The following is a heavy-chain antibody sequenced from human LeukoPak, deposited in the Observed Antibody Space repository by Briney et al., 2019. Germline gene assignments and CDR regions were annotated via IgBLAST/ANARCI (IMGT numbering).Heavy chain of an antibody. CDR1: GGSVSSGSYY. Sequence: SETLSLTYTVSGGSVSSGSYYWSWIRQPPGTGLEWIGYIYYSGSTNYNPSLKSRVTISVDTSKNQFSLKLSSVTAADTAVYYCARGSYEIIDYWGQGTLVTVPS. CDR2: IYYSGST. J-gene: IGHJ4*02. CDR3: ARGSYEIIDY. D-gene: IGHD1-26*01. V-gene: IGHV4-61*01.